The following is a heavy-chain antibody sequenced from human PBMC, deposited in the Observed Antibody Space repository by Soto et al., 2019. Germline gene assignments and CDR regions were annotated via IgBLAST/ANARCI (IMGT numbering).Heavy chain of an antibody. CDR1: GDSVCSNTAA. Sequence: TLSLTCAISGDSVCSNTAAWSWIRQSPSRGLEWLGRTYYRSKWINDYAVSVKSRISINPDTSKNQFSLQLNSVTPEDTAVYYCARGTFYNGLDYWGQGTLVTVSS. CDR2: TYYRSKWIN. CDR3: ARGTFYNGLDY. J-gene: IGHJ4*02. D-gene: IGHD1-1*01. V-gene: IGHV6-1*01.